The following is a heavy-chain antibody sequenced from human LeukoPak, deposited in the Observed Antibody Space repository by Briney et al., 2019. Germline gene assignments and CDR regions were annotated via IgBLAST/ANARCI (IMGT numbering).Heavy chain of an antibody. V-gene: IGHV3-48*03. CDR1: GFTFSSYE. D-gene: IGHD2/OR15-2a*01. Sequence: QPGGSLRLSCAASGFTFSSYEMNWVRQAPGKGLEWVSYISSSGSTIYYADSVKGRFTISRDNAKNSLYLQMNSLRAEDTAVYYCCPFYDSPYYFDYWGQGTLVTVSS. CDR3: CPFYDSPYYFDY. CDR2: ISSSGSTI. J-gene: IGHJ4*02.